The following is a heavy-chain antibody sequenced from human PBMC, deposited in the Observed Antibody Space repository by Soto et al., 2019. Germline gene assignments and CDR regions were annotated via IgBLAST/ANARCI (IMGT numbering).Heavy chain of an antibody. V-gene: IGHV3-21*04. CDR3: ARLRSDAFDI. CDR2: ISSSSSHK. CDR1: GFTFNYFT. Sequence: EVQLVESGGGLVKPGESLRLSCAASGFTFNYFTMNWVRQAPGKGLEWVASISSSSSHKYSTDSVRGRFTFSRDNANNSLYLQMNSLGFEDTAVYYCARLRSDAFDIWCQGTLVTVSS. J-gene: IGHJ3*02. D-gene: IGHD4-17*01.